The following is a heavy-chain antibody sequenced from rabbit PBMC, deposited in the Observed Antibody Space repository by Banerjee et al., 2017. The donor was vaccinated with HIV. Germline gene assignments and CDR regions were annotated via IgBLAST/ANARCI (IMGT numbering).Heavy chain of an antibody. V-gene: IGHV1S45*01. D-gene: IGHD8-1*01. J-gene: IGHJ4*01. CDR3: ARDDHDSNYWGFYFNL. Sequence: QEQLVESGGGLVTLGGSLKLSCKASGIDFSSYGISWVRQAPGKGLEWIACIYAGSSGITYYATWAKGRFTISKTSSTTVTLQMTSLTAADTATYFCARDDHDSNYWGFYFNLWGPGTLVTVS. CDR2: IYAGSSGIT. CDR1: GIDFSSYG.